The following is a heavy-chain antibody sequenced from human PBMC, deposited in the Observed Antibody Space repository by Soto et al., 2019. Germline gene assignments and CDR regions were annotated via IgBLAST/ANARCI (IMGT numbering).Heavy chain of an antibody. CDR1: GFTFSSYG. V-gene: IGHV3-33*01. J-gene: IGHJ6*03. CDR2: IWYDGSNK. CDR3: ARDPQLLRYFDWLFPLYYYMDV. Sequence: QVQLVESGGGVVQPGRSLRLSCAASGFTFSSYGMHWVRQAPGKGLEWVAVIWYDGSNKYYADSVKGRFTISRDNSKNTLYLQMNSLRAEDTAVYYCARDPQLLRYFDWLFPLYYYMDVWGKGTTVTVSS. D-gene: IGHD3-9*01.